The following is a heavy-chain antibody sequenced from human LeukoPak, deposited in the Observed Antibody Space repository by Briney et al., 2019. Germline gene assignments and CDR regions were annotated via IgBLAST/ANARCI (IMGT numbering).Heavy chain of an antibody. V-gene: IGHV3-23*01. CDR2: ISGSGGST. CDR1: GFTFSSYA. Sequence: PGGSLRLSCAASGFTFSSYAMSWVRQAPVKGLEWVSAISGSGGSTYYADSVKGRFTISRDNSKNTLYLQMNSLRAEDTAVYYCAKKRGYYYYYMDVWGKGTTVTVSS. CDR3: AKKRGYYYYYMDV. J-gene: IGHJ6*03.